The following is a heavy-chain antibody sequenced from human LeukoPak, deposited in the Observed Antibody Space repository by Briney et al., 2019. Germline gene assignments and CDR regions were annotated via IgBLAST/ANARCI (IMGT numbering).Heavy chain of an antibody. Sequence: GGSLRLSCAASGFAFSTYAMSWVRQAPGKGLEWVSSISTSGGSTRYAQKFQGRVTMTRDMSTSTVYMELSSLRSEDTAVYYCARDSPVGDSSAYYSSNWFDPWGQGTLVTVSS. CDR3: ARDSPVGDSSAYYSSNWFDP. D-gene: IGHD3-22*01. J-gene: IGHJ5*02. CDR2: ISTSGGST. V-gene: IGHV3-23*01. CDR1: GFAFSTYA.